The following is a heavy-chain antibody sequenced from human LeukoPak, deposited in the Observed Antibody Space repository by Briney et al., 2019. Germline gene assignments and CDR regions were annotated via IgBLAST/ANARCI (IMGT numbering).Heavy chain of an antibody. J-gene: IGHJ4*02. CDR1: GFTFSSYS. D-gene: IGHD5-12*01. CDR2: NI. V-gene: IGHV3-21*01. CDR3: ARERSGYDWSDLDY. Sequence: GGSLRLSCAASGFTFSSYSMNWVRQAPGKGLEWVSSNIYYADSVKGRFTISRDNARNSLYLQMNSLRAEDTAVYYCARERSGYDWSDLDYWGQGTLVTVSS.